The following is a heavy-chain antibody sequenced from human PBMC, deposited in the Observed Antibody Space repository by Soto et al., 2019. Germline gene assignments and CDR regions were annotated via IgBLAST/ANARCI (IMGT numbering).Heavy chain of an antibody. CDR3: ARVMYSGYDHGSFDP. CDR2: IYYSGST. D-gene: IGHD5-12*01. J-gene: IGHJ5*02. Sequence: PSETLSLTCTVSGGSISNYYWSWIRQPPGKGLEWIGYIYYSGSTNYNPSLKSRVTISVDTSKNQFSLKLSSVTAADTAVYYCARVMYSGYDHGSFDPWCPGTRVIVFS. CDR1: GGSISNYY. V-gene: IGHV4-59*08.